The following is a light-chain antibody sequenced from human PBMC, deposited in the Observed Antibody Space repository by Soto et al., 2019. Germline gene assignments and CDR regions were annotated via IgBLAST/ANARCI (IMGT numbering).Light chain of an antibody. J-gene: IGKJ3*01. V-gene: IGKV1-39*01. CDR2: AVS. CDR3: QQSYSTLFT. Sequence: IQMTQFPSSLSASVGDRVTITCRAGQTVIRYLNWYQQKPGRASNLLIYAVSNLQSGVPSRFSGSGSGTVFTLTISDLQPEDFATYYCQQSYSTLFTFGPGTKVEIK. CDR1: QTVIRY.